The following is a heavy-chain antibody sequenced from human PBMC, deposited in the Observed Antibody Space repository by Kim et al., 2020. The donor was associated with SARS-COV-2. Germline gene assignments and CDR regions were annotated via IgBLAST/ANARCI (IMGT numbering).Heavy chain of an antibody. J-gene: IGHJ3*02. CDR3: ARSAGNYYYGSGQGAFDI. V-gene: IGHV3-66*01. Sequence: GGSLRLSCAASGFTVSSNYMSWVRQAPGKGLEWVSVIYSGGSTYYADSVKGRFTISRDNSKNTLYLQMNSLRAEDTAVYYCARSAGNYYYGSGQGAFDIWGQGTMVTVSS. CDR1: GFTVSSNY. D-gene: IGHD3-10*01. CDR2: IYSGGST.